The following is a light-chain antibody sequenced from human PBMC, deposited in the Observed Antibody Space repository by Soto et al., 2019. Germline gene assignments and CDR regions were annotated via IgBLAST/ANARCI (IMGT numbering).Light chain of an antibody. CDR3: QHYNSYSEA. CDR1: QSISSR. CDR2: KAS. J-gene: IGKJ1*01. Sequence: DIQMTQSPSTLSASVGDRVTITCRASQSISSRLAWYQQKPGKAPQVLIYKASSLQSGVPSRFSGSGSGTEFTLTISSLQPDDFATYYCQHYNSYSEAFGQGTKVDIK. V-gene: IGKV1-5*03.